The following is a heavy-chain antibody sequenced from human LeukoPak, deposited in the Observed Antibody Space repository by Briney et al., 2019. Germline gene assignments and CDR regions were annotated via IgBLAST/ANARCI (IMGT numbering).Heavy chain of an antibody. CDR3: ARGRWPDGSGSYYSGGYYYYMDV. CDR2: ISSSGSTI. J-gene: IGHJ6*03. Sequence: GGSLRLSCAASGFTFSDYYMSWIRQAPGKGLEWVSYISSSGSTIYYADSVKGRFTISRDNAKNSLYLQMNSLRAEDTAVYYCARGRWPDGSGSYYSGGYYYYMDVWGKGTTVTVSS. CDR1: GFTFSDYY. V-gene: IGHV3-11*04. D-gene: IGHD3-10*01.